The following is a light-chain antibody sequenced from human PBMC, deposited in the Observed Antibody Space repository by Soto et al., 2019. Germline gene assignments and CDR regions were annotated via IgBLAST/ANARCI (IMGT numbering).Light chain of an antibody. CDR2: GAS. J-gene: IGKJ4*01. V-gene: IGKV3D-15*01. CDR3: QQYDDWPRLT. CDR1: QRVNIY. Sequence: EIVMTQSPATLSVSPGERATLSCRASQRVNIYLAWYQQKPGQAPRLLIFGASYRATGIPARFSGSGSGTELNLTISSLQSEDFAVYFCQQYDDWPRLTFGGGTKVEIK.